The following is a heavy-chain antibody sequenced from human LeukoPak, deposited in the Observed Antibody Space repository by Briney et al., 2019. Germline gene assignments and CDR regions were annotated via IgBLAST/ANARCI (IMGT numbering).Heavy chain of an antibody. CDR2: INPNSGGT. V-gene: IGHV1-2*02. D-gene: IGHD3-22*01. J-gene: IGHJ4*02. CDR3: ARGRYYYDSSGYYYFDY. CDR1: RGTFSSYA. Sequence: GASVKVSCKASRGTFSSYAISWVRQAPGQGLEWMGWINPNSGGTNYAQKFQGRVTMTRDTSISTAYMELSRLRSDDTAVYYCARGRYYYDSSGYYYFDYWGQGTLVTVSS.